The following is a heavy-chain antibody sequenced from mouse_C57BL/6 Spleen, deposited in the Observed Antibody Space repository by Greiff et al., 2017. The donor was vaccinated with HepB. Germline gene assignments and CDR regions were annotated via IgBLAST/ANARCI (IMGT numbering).Heavy chain of an antibody. Sequence: QVQLQQPGAELVKPGASVKLSCKASGYTFTSYWMQWVKQRPGQGLEWIGEIDPSDSYTNYNQKFKGKATLTVDTSSSTAYMQLSSLTSEDSAVYYCARGTTYRGYFEVWGTGTTVTVSS. CDR1: GYTFTSYW. J-gene: IGHJ1*03. V-gene: IGHV1-50*01. CDR2: IDPSDSYT. CDR3: ARGTTYRGYFEV. D-gene: IGHD5-5*01.